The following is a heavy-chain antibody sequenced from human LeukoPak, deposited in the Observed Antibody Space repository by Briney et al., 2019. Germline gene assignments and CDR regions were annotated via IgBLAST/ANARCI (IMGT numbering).Heavy chain of an antibody. J-gene: IGHJ4*02. Sequence: PSETLSLTCTVSGVSMSSYYWSWVRQPPGKGLEWVGYIYYSGRTKYNPSLKSRVTISVDTSKNQFSLKLGSVTAADTAVYYCARGARAGYNLGPFDYWGQGTLVTVSS. CDR2: IYYSGRT. CDR3: ARGARAGYNLGPFDY. CDR1: GVSMSSYY. D-gene: IGHD5-24*01. V-gene: IGHV4-59*08.